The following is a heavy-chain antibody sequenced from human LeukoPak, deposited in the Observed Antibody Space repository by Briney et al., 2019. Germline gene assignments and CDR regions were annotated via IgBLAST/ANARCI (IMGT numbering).Heavy chain of an antibody. J-gene: IGHJ3*02. CDR1: GFTFSSYA. D-gene: IGHD2-2*01. Sequence: GGSLRLSCAASGFTFSSYAMSWVRQAPGKGLEWVSSISGSGGSTYYADSVKGRFTISRDNSKNTVYLQMTSLRAEDTAVYYCAKSESTTWIRDAFDIWGQGTMVTVAS. V-gene: IGHV3-23*01. CDR3: AKSESTTWIRDAFDI. CDR2: ISGSGGST.